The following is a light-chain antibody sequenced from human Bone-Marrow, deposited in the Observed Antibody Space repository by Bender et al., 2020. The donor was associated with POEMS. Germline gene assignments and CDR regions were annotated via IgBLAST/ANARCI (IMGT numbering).Light chain of an antibody. Sequence: QSVLTQPPSVSGAPGQTVTISCTGTSSNMGAGYGVNWYQQLPGTAPKLLIYNNENRPSGVPDRISGSKSRTSASLAITGLQAEDEADYYCQSYDISLSGWVFGGGTKLTAL. CDR1: SSNMGAGYG. J-gene: IGLJ3*02. V-gene: IGLV1-40*01. CDR3: QSYDISLSGWV. CDR2: NNE.